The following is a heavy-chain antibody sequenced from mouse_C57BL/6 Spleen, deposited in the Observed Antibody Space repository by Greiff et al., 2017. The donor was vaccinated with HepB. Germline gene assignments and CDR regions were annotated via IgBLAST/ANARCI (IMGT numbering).Heavy chain of an antibody. V-gene: IGHV5-16*01. D-gene: IGHD1-1*01. J-gene: IGHJ1*03. CDR3: AREDYYGSSWYFDV. Sequence: DVHLVESEGGLVQPGSSMKLSCTASGFTFSDYYMAWVRQVPEKGLEWVANINYDGSSTYYLDSLKSSFIISRDNAKNILYLQMSSLKSEDTATYYCAREDYYGSSWYFDVWGTGTTVTVSS. CDR1: GFTFSDYY. CDR2: INYDGSST.